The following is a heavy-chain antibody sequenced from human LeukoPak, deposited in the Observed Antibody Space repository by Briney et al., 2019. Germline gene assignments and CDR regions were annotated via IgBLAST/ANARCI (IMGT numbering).Heavy chain of an antibody. J-gene: IGHJ4*02. D-gene: IGHD3-10*01. Sequence: GSLRLSSAASGFTFSSYAMSWVRQAPGKGLEWVSAISGGGGTYYAESVQGRFTISRDNSKNSLYLQMNSLRAEDTAVYYCAKGYFGSGNYYTPDYWGQGTLVTVSS. CDR2: ISGGGGT. CDR3: AKGYFGSGNYYTPDY. CDR1: GFTFSSYA. V-gene: IGHV3-23*01.